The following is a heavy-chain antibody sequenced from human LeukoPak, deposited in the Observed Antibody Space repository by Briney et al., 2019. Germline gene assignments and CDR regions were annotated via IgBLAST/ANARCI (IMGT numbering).Heavy chain of an antibody. V-gene: IGHV3-74*01. CDR1: GFTFSSDW. J-gene: IGHJ4*02. CDR3: ARVNYGSATKEDY. CDR2: ISGDGSST. D-gene: IGHD3-10*01. Sequence: GGSLRLSCAGSGFTFSSDWMHWVRQAPGKGLVWISRISGDGSSTAYAGSVEGRFTISRDSPKNTLFLQMNSLRAEDTAVYYCARVNYGSATKEDYWGQGTLVTVSS.